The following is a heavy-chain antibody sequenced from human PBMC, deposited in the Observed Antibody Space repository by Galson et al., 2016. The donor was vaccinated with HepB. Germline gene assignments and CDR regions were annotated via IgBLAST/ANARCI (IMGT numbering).Heavy chain of an antibody. CDR1: GFTFSDYA. Sequence: SLRLSCAASGFTFSDYAMIWVRQAPGKGLEWVSSIYAGGETTYYADSVKGRFIISRDNSKNTLYLEMNSLITEDTAVYYCARRTSSSGWYWLDWGQGTLVTVSS. CDR2: IYAGGETT. V-gene: IGHV3-23*01. J-gene: IGHJ4*02. CDR3: ARRTSSSGWYWLD. D-gene: IGHD6-19*01.